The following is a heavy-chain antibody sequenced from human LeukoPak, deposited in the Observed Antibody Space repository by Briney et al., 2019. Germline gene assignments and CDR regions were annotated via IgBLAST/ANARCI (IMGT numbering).Heavy chain of an antibody. CDR2: IYYTVNT. CDR1: GGSISSGGYS. Sequence: PSETLSLTCAVSGGSISSGGYSWSWIRQPPGKGLEWIGYIYYTVNTYYNPSLKSRVSISMDTSKNQLSLELRSVTAADTAVYFCARSMYSGTYWGSFHFWGQGTQVTASS. V-gene: IGHV4-30-4*07. D-gene: IGHD1-26*01. CDR3: ARSMYSGTYWGSFHF. J-gene: IGHJ4*02.